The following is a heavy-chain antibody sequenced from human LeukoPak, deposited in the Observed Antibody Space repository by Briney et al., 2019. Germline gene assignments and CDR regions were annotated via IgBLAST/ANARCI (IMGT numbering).Heavy chain of an antibody. J-gene: IGHJ4*02. CDR1: GYTFTSYD. CDR2: MNPNSGNT. D-gene: IGHD6-19*01. CDR3: ARVHSQWLVLNY. V-gene: IGHV1-8*01. Sequence: GASVKVSCKASGYTFTSYDINWMRQATGQGLEWMGWMNPNSGNTGYAQKFQGRVTMTRNTSISTAYMELSSLRSEDTAVYYCARVHSQWLVLNYWGQGTLVTVSS.